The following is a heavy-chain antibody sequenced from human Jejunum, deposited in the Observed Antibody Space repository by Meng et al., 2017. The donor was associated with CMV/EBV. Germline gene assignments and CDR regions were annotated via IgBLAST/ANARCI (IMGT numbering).Heavy chain of an antibody. J-gene: IGHJ5*02. CDR3: AKLSDA. CDR2: ITGSDGST. V-gene: IGHV3-23*01. Sequence: GSLRLSWAASGFTFSSYAMSWVRQAPGEGLEWVSVITGSDGSTYYADSVKGRFAISRDTSKNTLYLQMNSLRAEDTAVYYCAKLSDAWGQGTLVTVSS. CDR1: GFTFSSYA.